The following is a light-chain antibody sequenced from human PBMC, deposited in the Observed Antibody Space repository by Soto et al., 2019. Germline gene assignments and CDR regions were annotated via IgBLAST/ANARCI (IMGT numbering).Light chain of an antibody. Sequence: EIVLTQSPVTLSLSPGEGATLSCKASQSIDTNLGWYQQKPGQVPRLLIYGASTRATSFPARFSGSGSGTEFTLTISSLQSEDFAVYYCQQYNNWPQTFGQGTKVDIK. CDR2: GAS. J-gene: IGKJ1*01. CDR3: QQYNNWPQT. CDR1: QSIDTN. V-gene: IGKV3-15*01.